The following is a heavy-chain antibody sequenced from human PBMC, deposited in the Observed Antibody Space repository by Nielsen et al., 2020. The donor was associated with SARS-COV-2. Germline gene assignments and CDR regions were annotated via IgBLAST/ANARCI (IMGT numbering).Heavy chain of an antibody. D-gene: IGHD6-19*01. J-gene: IGHJ4*02. CDR3: AKDRLDSSGWSALDY. CDR2: ISGLGDTT. CDR1: GFRFTSYS. V-gene: IGHV3-23*01. Sequence: GESLKISCAASGFRFTSYSMNWVRQAPGKGLECVATISGLGDTTYYADSVKGRFTISRDTSKNTVYLQMNSRRAEDTAVYYCAKDRLDSSGWSALDYWGQGTLVTVSS.